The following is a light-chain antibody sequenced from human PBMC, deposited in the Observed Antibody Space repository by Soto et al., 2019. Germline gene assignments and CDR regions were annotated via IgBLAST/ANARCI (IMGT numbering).Light chain of an antibody. CDR2: GAS. Sequence: EIVMTQPPATLSVSPGERATLSCRASQSISSNLAWYQQKPGQAPRLLIYGASTRATGIPATFSGSGSGTXXXXXXXXXQSEDFAVYYCQQYNNWPFTFGPGTKVDIK. J-gene: IGKJ3*01. CDR3: QQYNNWPFT. CDR1: QSISSN. V-gene: IGKV3-15*01.